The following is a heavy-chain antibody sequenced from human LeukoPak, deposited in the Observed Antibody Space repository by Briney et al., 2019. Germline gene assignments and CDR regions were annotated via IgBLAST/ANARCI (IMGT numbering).Heavy chain of an antibody. CDR2: IWYDGSNK. D-gene: IGHD1-20*01. J-gene: IGHJ4*02. V-gene: IGHV3-33*01. CDR1: GFTFSSYG. Sequence: PGRSLRLSCAASGFTFSSYGMHWVRQAPGKGLEWVAVIWYDGSNKYYADSVKGRFTISRDNSKNTLYLQMNSLRAEDTAVYYCARAYNWNYVDYWGQGTLVTVSS. CDR3: ARAYNWNYVDY.